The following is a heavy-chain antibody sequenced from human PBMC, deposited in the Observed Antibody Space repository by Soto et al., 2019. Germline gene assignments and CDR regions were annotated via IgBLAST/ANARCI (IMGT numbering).Heavy chain of an antibody. D-gene: IGHD3-10*01. V-gene: IGHV1-69*01. Sequence: QVQLVQSGAEVKKPGSSVKVSCKASGGTFSSYAISWVRQAPGQGLEWMGGIIPIFGTANYAQKFQGRVTITADESTSTAYMELSSLRSEDTAVYYCAREVRGRSNQPAHYYYYGMDVWGQGTTVIVSS. CDR2: IIPIFGTA. J-gene: IGHJ6*02. CDR3: AREVRGRSNQPAHYYYYGMDV. CDR1: GGTFSSYA.